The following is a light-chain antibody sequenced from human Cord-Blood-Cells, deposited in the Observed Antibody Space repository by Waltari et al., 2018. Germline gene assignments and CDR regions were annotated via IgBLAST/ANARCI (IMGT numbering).Light chain of an antibody. CDR3: SSYTSSSTWV. CDR2: DVS. V-gene: IGLV2-14*03. J-gene: IGLJ3*02. Sequence: QSALTQPASVPGSPGQSIPISCTGTSSDVGGYHYVSWYQQHPGKAPKLMIYDVSNRPSGVSKRFSGSKSGNTASLTISGLQAEDEADYYCSSYTSSSTWVFGGGTKLTVL. CDR1: SSDVGGYHY.